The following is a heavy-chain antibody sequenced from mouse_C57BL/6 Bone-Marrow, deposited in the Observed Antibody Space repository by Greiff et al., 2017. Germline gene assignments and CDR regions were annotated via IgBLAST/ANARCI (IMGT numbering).Heavy chain of an antibody. CDR2: INPYNGST. V-gene: IGHV1-19*01. Sequence: EVQLQQSGPVLVKPGASVKMSCKASGYTFTDYYMNWVKQSHGKSLEWIGVINPYNGSTGYNPTFNGKAPVTVDKSSSTAYMELNSLTSEDSAVYYCARRDYGSSWFAYWGQGTLVTVSA. CDR1: GYTFTDYY. CDR3: ARRDYGSSWFAY. D-gene: IGHD1-1*01. J-gene: IGHJ3*01.